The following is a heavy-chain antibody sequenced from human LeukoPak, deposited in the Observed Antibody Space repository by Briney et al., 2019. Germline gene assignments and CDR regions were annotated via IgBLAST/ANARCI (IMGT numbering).Heavy chain of an antibody. V-gene: IGHV3-15*01. D-gene: IGHD6-19*01. CDR3: AKAVVAVAGSSKGWYYYYGMDV. CDR1: GFTFSNAW. CDR2: IKSKTDGGTT. J-gene: IGHJ6*02. Sequence: KPGGSLRLSCAASGFTFSNAWMSWVRQAPGKGLEWVGRIKSKTDGGTTDYAAPVKGRFTISRDDSKNTLYLQMNSLRAEDTAVYYCAKAVVAVAGSSKGWYYYYGMDVWGQGTTVTVSS.